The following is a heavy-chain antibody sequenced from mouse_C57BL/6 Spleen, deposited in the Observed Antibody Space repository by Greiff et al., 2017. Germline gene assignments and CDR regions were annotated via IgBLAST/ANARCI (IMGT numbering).Heavy chain of an antibody. D-gene: IGHD4-1*01. Sequence: LVESGAELVKPGASVKISCKASGYAFSSYWMNWVKRRPGKGLEWIGRIYPGNGVTNYNGKFKGKATLTADKSSSTAYIQLSSLTSEDSAVYFCARSGTKDYWGQGTTLTVSS. CDR3: ARSGTKDY. V-gene: IGHV1-80*01. J-gene: IGHJ2*01. CDR1: GYAFSSYW. CDR2: IYPGNGVT.